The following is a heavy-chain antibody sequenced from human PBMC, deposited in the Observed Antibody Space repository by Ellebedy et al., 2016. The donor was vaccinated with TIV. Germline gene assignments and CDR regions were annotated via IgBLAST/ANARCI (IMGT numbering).Heavy chain of an antibody. CDR3: AKPAIAVAGTRYFDC. V-gene: IGHV3-23*01. CDR1: GFTFSGYA. D-gene: IGHD6-19*01. CDR2: IGAGGLGT. Sequence: GESLKISCAASGFTFSGYAMTWVRQAPGRGLEWVSAIGAGGLGTHYADSVKSHFTISRDDSRNTLYLQMNGLRAEDTAIYYCAKPAIAVAGTRYFDCWGQGALVTVSS. J-gene: IGHJ4*02.